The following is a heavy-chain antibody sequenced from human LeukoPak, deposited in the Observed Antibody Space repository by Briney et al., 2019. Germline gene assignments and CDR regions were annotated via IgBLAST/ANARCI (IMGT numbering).Heavy chain of an antibody. CDR3: ARGGSSGWYSDY. V-gene: IGHV3-20*04. CDR1: GFTFDGYG. Sequence: GGSLRLSCAVSGFTFDGYGMSWVRQAPGKGLEWVGGISWNGGSTDYADSVKGRFTISRDNAKNSLYLQMNSVRADDTALYYCARGGSSGWYSDYWGQRTLVTVSS. J-gene: IGHJ4*02. CDR2: ISWNGGST. D-gene: IGHD6-19*01.